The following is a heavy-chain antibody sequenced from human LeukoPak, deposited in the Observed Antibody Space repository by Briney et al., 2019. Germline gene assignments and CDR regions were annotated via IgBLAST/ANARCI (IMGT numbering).Heavy chain of an antibody. J-gene: IGHJ4*02. CDR2: VKGDGSEK. CDR3: ARGGSVMFDY. CDR1: GFSFSYYW. D-gene: IGHD2-21*01. V-gene: IGHV3-7*03. Sequence: GGSLRLSCGASGFSFSYYWMSWARQAPGKGLEWVARVKGDGSEKSYVDSVKGRFTISRDNAKNSLFLQMDNLRADDTAVYYCARGGSVMFDYWGQGTLVTVSS.